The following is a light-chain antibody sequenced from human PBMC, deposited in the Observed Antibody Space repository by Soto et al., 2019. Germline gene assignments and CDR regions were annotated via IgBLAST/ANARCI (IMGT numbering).Light chain of an antibody. CDR2: GAS. CDR1: QTVSSSS. V-gene: IGKV3-20*01. CDR3: QQYGSSPVT. J-gene: IGKJ5*01. Sequence: EIVLTQSPGTLSLSPGERATLSCRASQTVSSSSLAWYQQKPGQAPRLLIFGASTRAAGFPDRFSGSGSGTDFTLTVGRLEPEDFAVYFCQQYGSSPVTFGQGTRLEIK.